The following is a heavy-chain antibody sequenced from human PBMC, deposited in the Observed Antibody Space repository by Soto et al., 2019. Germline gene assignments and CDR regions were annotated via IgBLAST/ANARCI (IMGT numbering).Heavy chain of an antibody. CDR3: ARALDDYGDHSAHLSYYYYYGMDV. CDR1: GGTFSSYA. CDR2: IIPIFGTA. Sequence: QVQLVQSGAEVKKPGSSVKVSCKASGGTFSSYAISWVRQAPGQGLEWMGGIIPIFGTANYAQKFQGRVTITADESTSTAYMELSSLRSEHTAVYYCARALDDYGDHSAHLSYYYYYGMDVWGQGTTVTVSS. D-gene: IGHD4-17*01. J-gene: IGHJ6*02. V-gene: IGHV1-69*01.